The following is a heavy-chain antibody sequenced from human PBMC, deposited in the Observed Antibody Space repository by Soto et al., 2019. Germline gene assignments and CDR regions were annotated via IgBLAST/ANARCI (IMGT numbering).Heavy chain of an antibody. CDR2: INPSGGST. Sequence: ASVKVSCKASGYTFTSYYMHWVRQAPGQGLEWMGIINPSGGSTSYAQRFQGRVTMTRDTSTSTVYMELSSLRSEDTAVYYCARSSQAPDAFDIWGQGTMVTVSS. J-gene: IGHJ3*02. CDR3: ARSSQAPDAFDI. CDR1: GYTFTSYY. V-gene: IGHV1-46*01. D-gene: IGHD6-6*01.